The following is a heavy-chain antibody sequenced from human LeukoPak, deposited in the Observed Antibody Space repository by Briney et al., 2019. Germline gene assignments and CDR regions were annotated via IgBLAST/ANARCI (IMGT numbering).Heavy chain of an antibody. D-gene: IGHD3-10*01. CDR1: GFTFSSYS. Sequence: GGSLRLSCAASGFTFSSYSMNWVSQAPGKGLEWVSSISSSSTYIYYADSVKGRFTISRDNAKNSLYLQMNSLRAEDTVVYYCASSSRGALDYWGQGTLVTVSS. CDR3: ASSSRGALDY. CDR2: ISSSSTYI. V-gene: IGHV3-21*01. J-gene: IGHJ4*02.